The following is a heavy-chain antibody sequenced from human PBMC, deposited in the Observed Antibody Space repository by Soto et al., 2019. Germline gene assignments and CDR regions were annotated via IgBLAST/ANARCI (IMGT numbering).Heavy chain of an antibody. CDR3: ARDNQWRIAAAGTPDY. CDR2: ISYDGSNK. CDR1: GFTFSSYA. D-gene: IGHD6-13*01. J-gene: IGHJ4*02. Sequence: GGSLRLSCAASGFTFSSYAMHWVRQAPGKGLEWVAVISYDGSNKYYADSVKGRFTISRDNSKNTLYLQMNSLRAEDTAVYYCARDNQWRIAAAGTPDYWGQGTLVTVSS. V-gene: IGHV3-30-3*01.